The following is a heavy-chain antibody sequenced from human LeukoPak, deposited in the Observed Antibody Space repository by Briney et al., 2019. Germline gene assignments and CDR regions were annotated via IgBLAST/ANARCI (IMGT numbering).Heavy chain of an antibody. Sequence: SETLSLTCAVYGGSFSGFYWSWIRHVPGKGLEWIGEINYTGSTSYNPSLKSRVTISVDTSKNQFSVRLSSVTAADTALYYCARAQGVTSWFDYWGQGTLVTVSS. CDR1: GGSFSGFY. D-gene: IGHD4-11*01. V-gene: IGHV4-34*01. CDR2: INYTGST. CDR3: ARAQGVTSWFDY. J-gene: IGHJ4*02.